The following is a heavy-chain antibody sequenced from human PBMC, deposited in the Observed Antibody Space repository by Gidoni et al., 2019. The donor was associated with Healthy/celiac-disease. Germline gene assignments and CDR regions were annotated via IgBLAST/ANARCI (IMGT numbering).Heavy chain of an antibody. CDR1: GFTFSSYG. CDR2: ISYDGSNK. Sequence: QVQLVESGGGVVQPGRSLRLSCAASGFTFSSYGMHWVRQAPGKGLEWVAVISYDGSNKYYADSVKGRFTISRDNSKNTLYLQMNSLRAEDTAVYYCAKAGYHSSSYFDYWGQGTLVTVSS. V-gene: IGHV3-30*18. D-gene: IGHD6-13*01. CDR3: AKAGYHSSSYFDY. J-gene: IGHJ4*02.